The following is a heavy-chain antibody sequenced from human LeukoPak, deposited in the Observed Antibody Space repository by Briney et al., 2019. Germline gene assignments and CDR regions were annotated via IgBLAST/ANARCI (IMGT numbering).Heavy chain of an antibody. CDR1: GGSISSGGYY. D-gene: IGHD2/OR15-2a*01. CDR3: ARGATSLSYFDS. CDR2: IYYSGST. Sequence: KASQTLSLTCTVSGGSISSGGYYWSWIRQHPGKGLEWIGYIYYSGSTYYNPSLKSRVTISVDTSKNQFSLKLSSVTAADTAVYYCARGATSLSYFDSRGQGTLVTVSS. J-gene: IGHJ4*02. V-gene: IGHV4-31*03.